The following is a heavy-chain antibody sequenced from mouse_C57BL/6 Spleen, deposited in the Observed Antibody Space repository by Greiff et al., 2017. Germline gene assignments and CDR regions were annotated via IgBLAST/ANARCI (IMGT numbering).Heavy chain of an antibody. CDR3: AREDWDEDY. CDR2: IYPGDGDT. CDR1: GYAFSSYW. Sequence: LKESGASVKISCKASGYAFSSYWMNWVKQRPGKGLEWIGQIYPGDGDTNYNGKFKGKATLTADKSSSTAYMQLSSLTSEDSAVYFCAREDWDEDYWGQGTTLTVSS. J-gene: IGHJ2*01. V-gene: IGHV1-80*01. D-gene: IGHD4-1*01.